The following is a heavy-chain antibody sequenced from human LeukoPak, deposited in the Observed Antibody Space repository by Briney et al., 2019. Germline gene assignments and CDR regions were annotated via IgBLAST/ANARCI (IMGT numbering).Heavy chain of an antibody. J-gene: IGHJ4*02. CDR3: AKVPLSSSGWDREYYFDY. Sequence: PGGSLRLSFAASAFTFSSYGMHWVRQAPGKGPEWVAFIRSDASNQYYADSVKGRFTISRDNSKNTLYLQMNSLRAEDTAVYYCAKVPLSSSGWDREYYFDYWGQGTLVTVSS. D-gene: IGHD6-19*01. CDR2: IRSDASNQ. V-gene: IGHV3-30*02. CDR1: AFTFSSYG.